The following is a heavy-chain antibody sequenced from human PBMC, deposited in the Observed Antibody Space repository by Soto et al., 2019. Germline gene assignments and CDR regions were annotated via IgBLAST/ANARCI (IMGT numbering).Heavy chain of an antibody. V-gene: IGHV1-69*01. CDR2: IIPIFGTA. Sequence: QVQLVQSGAEVKKPGSSVKVSCKASGGTFSSYAISWVRQAPGQGLEWMGGIIPIFGTANYAQKFQGRVTITADESTSTAYRELSSLRSEDTAVYYCARALPYGSSYYFDYWGQGTLVTVSS. D-gene: IGHD6-6*01. CDR1: GGTFSSYA. J-gene: IGHJ4*02. CDR3: ARALPYGSSYYFDY.